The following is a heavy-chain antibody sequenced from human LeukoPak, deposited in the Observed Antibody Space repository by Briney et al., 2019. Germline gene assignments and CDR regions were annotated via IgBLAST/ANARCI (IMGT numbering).Heavy chain of an antibody. CDR1: GFIFSSYG. CDR3: ARGVVANAFDI. CDR2: INTDGSDT. D-gene: IGHD3-22*01. V-gene: IGHV3-74*01. Sequence: GGSLRLSCAASGFIFSSYGMSWVRQAPGKGLVWVSRINTDGSDTRYADSVKGRFTISRDNAKNTLSLQMNSLRAEDTAVYYCARGVVANAFDIWGQGTMVTVSS. J-gene: IGHJ3*02.